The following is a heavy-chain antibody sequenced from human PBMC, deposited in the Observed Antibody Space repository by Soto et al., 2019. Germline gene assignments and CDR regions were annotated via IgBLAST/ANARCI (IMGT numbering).Heavy chain of an antibody. D-gene: IGHD6-19*01. CDR1: GGSISSYY. J-gene: IGHJ6*03. CDR3: AGLLGVAGYMDV. V-gene: IGHV4-59*01. CDR2: IYYSGST. Sequence: SETLSLTCTVSGGSISSYYWSWIRQPPGKGLEWIGYIYYSGSTNYNPSLKSRVTISVDTSKNQFSLKLSSVTAADTAVYYCAGLLGVAGYMDVWGKGTTVTVSS.